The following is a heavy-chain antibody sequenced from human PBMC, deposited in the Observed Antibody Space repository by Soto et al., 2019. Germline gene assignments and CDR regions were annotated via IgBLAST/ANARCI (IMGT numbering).Heavy chain of an antibody. J-gene: IGHJ6*03. Sequence: PGGSLRLSCAASGLTFSSYGMHWVRQAPGKGLEWVAVIWYDGSNKYYAESVKGRFTISRDNSKNKLYQQMNSLRAEDTAVYYCARSYGDYYYYYYMDVWGKGTTVTVSS. CDR2: IWYDGSNK. V-gene: IGHV3-33*01. CDR1: GLTFSSYG. D-gene: IGHD1-26*01. CDR3: ARSYGDYYYYYYMDV.